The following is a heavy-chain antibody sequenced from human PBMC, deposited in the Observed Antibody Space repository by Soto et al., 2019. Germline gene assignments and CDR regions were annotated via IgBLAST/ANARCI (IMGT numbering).Heavy chain of an antibody. Sequence: SETLSLTCAVSGYSISLGYYWGWIRQPPGKGLEWIGSIYHSGNTYYNPSLKSRVSISLDTSKNHFSLELTSVTAADTAVYYCARVKLDGRGRFEYWGLGTLVTVS. CDR1: GYSISLGYY. CDR3: ARVKLDGRGRFEY. D-gene: IGHD3-3*02. J-gene: IGHJ4*02. CDR2: IYHSGNT. V-gene: IGHV4-38-2*01.